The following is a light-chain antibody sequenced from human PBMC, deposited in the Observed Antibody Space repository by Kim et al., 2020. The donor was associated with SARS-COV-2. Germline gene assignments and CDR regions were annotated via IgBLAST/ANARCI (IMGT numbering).Light chain of an antibody. V-gene: IGLV3-1*01. Sequence: SYELTQPPSVSVSPGQTATITCSGDKLGNKYACWYQQRPGQSPVLVIYQDTKRPSGIPERFSGSNSGNTATLTISETQVVDEADYYCQAWDSSTVIFGGGTQLTVL. CDR3: QAWDSSTVI. CDR1: KLGNKY. J-gene: IGLJ2*01. CDR2: QDT.